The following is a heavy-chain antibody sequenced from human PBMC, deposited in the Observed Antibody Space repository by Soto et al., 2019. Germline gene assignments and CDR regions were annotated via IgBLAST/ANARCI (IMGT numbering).Heavy chain of an antibody. V-gene: IGHV5-51*01. CDR2: IYPGDSDT. CDR3: AASIFYYGMDV. Sequence: PGESLKISCKGSGYSFTIYWIGWVRQMPGKGLGWMGIIYPGDSDTKYNPSFQGQVTISADKSITTTYLQWSSLKASDTAIYYCAASIFYYGMDVWGQGTTVTVSS. CDR1: GYSFTIYW. J-gene: IGHJ6*02.